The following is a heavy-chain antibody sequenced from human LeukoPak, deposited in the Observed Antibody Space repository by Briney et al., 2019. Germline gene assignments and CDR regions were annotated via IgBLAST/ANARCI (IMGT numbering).Heavy chain of an antibody. D-gene: IGHD1-26*01. Sequence: SETLSLTCTVSGYSISNVYYWGWIRQPPGKGLEWIGSIYHSASTSYNPSLKSRVTISVDTSKNQFSLKLSYVTAADTAVYYCGRATTGSPEDWFEPWGQGTLVTVSS. CDR2: IYHSAST. CDR1: GYSISNVYY. J-gene: IGHJ5*02. CDR3: GRATTGSPEDWFEP. V-gene: IGHV4-38-2*02.